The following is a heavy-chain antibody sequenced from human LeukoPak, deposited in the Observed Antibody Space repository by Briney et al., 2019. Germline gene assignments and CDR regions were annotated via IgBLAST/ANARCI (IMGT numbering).Heavy chain of an antibody. CDR2: MNPNSGNT. J-gene: IGHJ4*02. Sequence: ASVKVSCKASGYTFTSYDINWVRQATGQGLKWMGWMNPNSGNTGYAQKFQGRVTMTRNTSISTAYMELSSLRSEDTAVYYCARGQGWCSGGSCYLYYFDYWGQGTLVTASS. CDR3: ARGQGWCSGGSCYLYYFDY. CDR1: GYTFTSYD. D-gene: IGHD2-15*01. V-gene: IGHV1-8*01.